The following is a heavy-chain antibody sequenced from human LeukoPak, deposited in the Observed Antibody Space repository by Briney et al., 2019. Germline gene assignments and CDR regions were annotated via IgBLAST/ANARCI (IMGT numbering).Heavy chain of an antibody. CDR3: ARGRDCSGGSCYYYFDY. J-gene: IGHJ4*02. D-gene: IGHD2-15*01. CDR2: IDYSGST. CDR1: GGSISIYY. Sequence: SETLSLTCTVSGGSISIYYWSWIRQPPGKGLEWIGYIDYSGSTNYNPSLKSRLTISLDRSKNQFSLKLSSVTAADTAVYYCARGRDCSGGSCYYYFDYWGQGTLVTVSS. V-gene: IGHV4-59*12.